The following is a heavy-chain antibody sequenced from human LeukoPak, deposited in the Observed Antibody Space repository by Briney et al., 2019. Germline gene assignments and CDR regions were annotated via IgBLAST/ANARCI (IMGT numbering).Heavy chain of an antibody. CDR2: IYYSGST. J-gene: IGHJ6*03. D-gene: IGHD3-3*02. CDR3: ARHLQNSYYYSMDV. CDR1: GGSISSYY. V-gene: IGHV4-59*04. Sequence: SETLSLTCTVSGGSISSYYWSWIRQPPGKGLEWIGTIYYSGSTYYNPSLKSRVTISVDTSKNQFSLKLSSVTAADTAVYFCARHLQNSYYYSMDVWGTGTTVTVSS.